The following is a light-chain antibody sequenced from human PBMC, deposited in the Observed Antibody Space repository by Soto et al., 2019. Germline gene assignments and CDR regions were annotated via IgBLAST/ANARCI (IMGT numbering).Light chain of an antibody. CDR2: DVS. Sequence: QSVLTQPRSVSGSPGQSVTISCTGTSTDVGGYNYVSWYQQHPGKVPKLMLYDVSKRPSGVPDRFSGSKSGNTASLTISGLQAEDEADYYCCSYAGTDTLYVFGSGTKVTDL. CDR1: STDVGGYNY. J-gene: IGLJ1*01. V-gene: IGLV2-11*01. CDR3: CSYAGTDTLYV.